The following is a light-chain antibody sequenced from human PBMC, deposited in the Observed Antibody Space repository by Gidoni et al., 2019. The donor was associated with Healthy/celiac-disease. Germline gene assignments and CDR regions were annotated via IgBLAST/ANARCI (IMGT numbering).Light chain of an antibody. CDR3: QQSYSTPPYT. V-gene: IGKV1-39*01. Sequence: DIQMTQSPSSLSASVGDRVTITCRASQSISSYLNWYQQKPGKAPKLLIYAASSLQSGGPSRFSGSRAGTDVTLTISSLQPEDVATYYCQQSYSTPPYTFGQGTKLEIK. J-gene: IGKJ2*01. CDR2: AAS. CDR1: QSISSY.